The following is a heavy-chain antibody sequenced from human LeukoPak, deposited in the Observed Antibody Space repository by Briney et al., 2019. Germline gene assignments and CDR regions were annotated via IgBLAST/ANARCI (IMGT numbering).Heavy chain of an antibody. CDR2: ISGSGGST. CDR1: GFTFSSYA. Sequence: GGSLRLSCAASGFTFSSYAMSWVRQAPGKGLEWVSAISGSGGSTYYADSVKGRFTISGDNSKNTLYLQMNSLRAEDTAVYYCAKGTIAAAAALDYYFDYWGQGTLVTVSS. J-gene: IGHJ4*02. V-gene: IGHV3-23*01. CDR3: AKGTIAAAAALDYYFDY. D-gene: IGHD6-13*01.